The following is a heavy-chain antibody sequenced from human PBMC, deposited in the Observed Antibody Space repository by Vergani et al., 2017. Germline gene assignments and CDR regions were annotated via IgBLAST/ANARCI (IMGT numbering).Heavy chain of an antibody. CDR2: IIPSFGTA. J-gene: IGHJ4*02. CDR3: ARDGTEGTGGVDY. D-gene: IGHD2-8*02. V-gene: IGHV1-69*06. CDR1: GGTLSSYA. Sequence: QVQLVQSGAEVKKPGSSVKVSCKASGGTLSSYAISWVRQAPGQGLEWMGGIIPSFGTANYAQKFQGRVTITADKATSTAYMELSSLRSEDTAVYYCARDGTEGTGGVDYWRQGTLVIVSS.